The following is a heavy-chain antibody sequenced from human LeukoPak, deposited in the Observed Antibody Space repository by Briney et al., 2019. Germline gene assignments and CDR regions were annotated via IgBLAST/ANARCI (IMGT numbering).Heavy chain of an antibody. D-gene: IGHD3-3*01. V-gene: IGHV3-15*01. CDR3: TTEFEGRKRITIFARAFDP. J-gene: IGHJ5*02. Sequence: GGSLRLSCAASGFTFSNAWMSWVRQAPGKGLEWVGRIKSKTDGGTTDYAAPVKGRFTISRDDSKNTLYLQMNSLKTEDTAVYYCTTEFEGRKRITIFARAFDPWGQGTLVTVSS. CDR2: IKSKTDGGTT. CDR1: GFTFSNAW.